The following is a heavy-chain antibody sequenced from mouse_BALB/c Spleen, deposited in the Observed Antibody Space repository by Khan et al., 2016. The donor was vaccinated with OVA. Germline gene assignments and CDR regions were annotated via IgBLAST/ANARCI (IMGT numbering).Heavy chain of an antibody. J-gene: IGHJ2*01. Sequence: EVQLKESGPGLVKPSQSLSLTCTVTGYSITSGYGWNWIRQFPGNKLEWMGYISYSGVTSYTPSLKSQISITRDTSKNQFFLQLNSVTTEDTATYYCARGNYYGYYFDYWGQGTTLTVSS. CDR2: ISYSGVT. CDR1: GYSITSGYG. CDR3: ARGNYYGYYFDY. D-gene: IGHD1-1*01. V-gene: IGHV3-2*02.